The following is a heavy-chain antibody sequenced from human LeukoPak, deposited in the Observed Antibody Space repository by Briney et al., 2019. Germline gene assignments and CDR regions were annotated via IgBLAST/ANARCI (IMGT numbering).Heavy chain of an antibody. CDR2: ISSSSSYI. Sequence: GGSLRLSCAASEFTFSSYSMNWVRQAPGKGLEWVSSISSSSSYIYYADSVKGRFTISRDNAKNSLYLQMNSLRAEDTAVYYCARLARLTGYLYWGQGTLVTVSS. J-gene: IGHJ4*02. V-gene: IGHV3-21*01. CDR1: EFTFSSYS. CDR3: ARLARLTGYLY. D-gene: IGHD3-9*01.